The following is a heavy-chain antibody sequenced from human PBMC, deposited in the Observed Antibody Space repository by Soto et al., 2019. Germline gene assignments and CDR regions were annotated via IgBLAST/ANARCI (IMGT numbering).Heavy chain of an antibody. J-gene: IGHJ4*02. CDR1: GFTFFTSA. CDR2: IVVGSGNT. CDR3: AADPYCGGDCYFDY. V-gene: IGHV1-58*01. D-gene: IGHD2-21*02. Sequence: ASVKVSCKASGFTFFTSAVQWVRQARGQRLEWIGWIVVGSGNTNYAQKFEERVTITRDMSTNTAYMELTSLRSEDTAVYYCAADPYCGGDCYFDYWGQGMMVTVS.